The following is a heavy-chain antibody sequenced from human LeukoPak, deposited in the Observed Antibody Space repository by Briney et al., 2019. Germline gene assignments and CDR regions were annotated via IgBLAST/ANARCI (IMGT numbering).Heavy chain of an antibody. Sequence: PGGSLRLSCAPSEFTFCSYEMNWVRQAPGKGLEWVSYISTRDSTIYYAGSVRGRFTISRYSSKNTLYLQIDRLRGDDSAVYYCATVAGGCFFPDFWGQGTLVTVSS. V-gene: IGHV3-48*03. CDR2: ISTRDSTI. J-gene: IGHJ4*02. CDR3: ATVAGGCFFPDF. D-gene: IGHD3-16*01. CDR1: EFTFCSYE.